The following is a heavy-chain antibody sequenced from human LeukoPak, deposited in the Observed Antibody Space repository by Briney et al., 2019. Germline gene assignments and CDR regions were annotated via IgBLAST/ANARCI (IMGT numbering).Heavy chain of an antibody. D-gene: IGHD3-22*01. J-gene: IGHJ5*02. CDR2: IYYSGST. CDR3: ARQGPIVVVENWFDP. Sequence: SETLSLTCTVSGGSISSSSYYCGWIRQPPGKGLEWIGSIYYSGSTYYNPSLKSRVTISVDTSKNQFSLKLSSVTAADTAVYYCARQGPIVVVENWFDPWGQGTLVTVSS. V-gene: IGHV4-39*01. CDR1: GGSISSSSYY.